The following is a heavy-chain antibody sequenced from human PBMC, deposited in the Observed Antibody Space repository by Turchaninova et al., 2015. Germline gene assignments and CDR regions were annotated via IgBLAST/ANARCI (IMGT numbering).Heavy chain of an antibody. CDR1: GYSFTASY. CDR3: ARISASGWFPDY. D-gene: IGHD6-19*01. V-gene: IGHV1-2*02. Sequence: QVQLVQSGAEVKEPGASVKVSCKASGYSFTASYFHWVRHAPGQGLQWMGWINPNSGATNYAQKFQGRVTMTRDTSSSTAYMELSRLISDDTAVYYCARISASGWFPDYWGRGTPVTVSS. J-gene: IGHJ4*02. CDR2: INPNSGAT.